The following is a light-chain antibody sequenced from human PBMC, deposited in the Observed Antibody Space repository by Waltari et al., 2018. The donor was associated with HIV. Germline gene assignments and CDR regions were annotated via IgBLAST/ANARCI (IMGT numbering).Light chain of an antibody. Sequence: QSALTQPDSVSGSPGQSITISCTGTSSDAGGSNYVSRYQQHPGKAPKLMIYDVSNRPSGVSNRFSGSKSGNTASLTISGLQAEDEADYYCSSYTSSSTLEVFGGGTKLTVL. CDR1: SSDAGGSNY. CDR2: DVS. CDR3: SSYTSSSTLEV. V-gene: IGLV2-14*03. J-gene: IGLJ3*02.